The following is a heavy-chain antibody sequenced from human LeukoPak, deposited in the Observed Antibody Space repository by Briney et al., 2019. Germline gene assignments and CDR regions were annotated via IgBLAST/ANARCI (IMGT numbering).Heavy chain of an antibody. CDR1: GFTFSSYS. Sequence: GGSLRVCCAASGFTFSSYSMNWVRQAPGKGLEWVSSISSSSSYIYYADSVKGRFTISRDNAEKSLYLQMNSLRAEDTAVYYCARESAWELSLFDYWGQGTLVTVSS. CDR2: ISSSSSYI. J-gene: IGHJ4*02. V-gene: IGHV3-21*01. D-gene: IGHD1-26*01. CDR3: ARESAWELSLFDY.